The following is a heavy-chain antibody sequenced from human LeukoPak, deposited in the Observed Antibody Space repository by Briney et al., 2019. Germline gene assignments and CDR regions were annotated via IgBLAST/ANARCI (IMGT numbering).Heavy chain of an antibody. D-gene: IGHD2-15*01. CDR2: INHSGST. J-gene: IGHJ6*03. CDR1: GGSFSNSY. V-gene: IGHV4-34*01. CDR3: ASFYCSGGSCYQYYYYYYMDV. Sequence: PSETLSLTCAVYGGSFSNSYWSWIRQPPGKGLEWIGEINHSGSTNYNPSLKSRVTISVDTSKNQFSLKLSSVTAADTAVYYCASFYCSGGSCYQYYYYYYMDVWGKGTTVTISS.